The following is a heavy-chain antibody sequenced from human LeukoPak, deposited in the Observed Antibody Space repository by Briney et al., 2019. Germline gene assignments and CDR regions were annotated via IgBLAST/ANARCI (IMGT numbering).Heavy chain of an antibody. CDR2: IYSSGST. J-gene: IGHJ5*01. V-gene: IGHV4-59*01. CDR1: GGSIGTYY. D-gene: IGHD6-19*01. Sequence: SETLSLTCTVSGGSIGTYYWSWIRQPLGKGPEWIGYIYSSGSTNYNPSLKSRVTISVDTSKNQFSLKLSSVTAADTAVYYCARAPSYSSGWFGYWGQGSLVTVSS. CDR3: ARAPSYSSGWFGY.